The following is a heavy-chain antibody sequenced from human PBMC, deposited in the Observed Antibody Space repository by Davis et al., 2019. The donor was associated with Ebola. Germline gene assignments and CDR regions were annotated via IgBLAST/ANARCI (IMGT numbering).Heavy chain of an antibody. CDR3: ARVKFESSAYWLFDY. J-gene: IGHJ4*02. CDR1: GGSFSGYY. CDR2: INHSGST. Sequence: GSLRLSCAVYGGSFSGYYWSWIRQPPGKGLEWIGEINHSGSTNYNPSLKSRVTISVDTSKNQFSLKLSSVTAADTAVYYCARVKFESSAYWLFDYWGQGALVTVSS. V-gene: IGHV4-34*01. D-gene: IGHD3-22*01.